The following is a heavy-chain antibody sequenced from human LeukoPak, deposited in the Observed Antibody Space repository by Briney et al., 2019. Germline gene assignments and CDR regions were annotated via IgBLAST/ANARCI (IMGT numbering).Heavy chain of an antibody. V-gene: IGHV4-59*01. J-gene: IGHJ4*02. Sequence: SETLSLTCTVSGGSISSYYWSWIRQPPGKGLEWIGYIYYSGSTNYNPSLKSRVTISVDTSKNQFSLKLSSVTAADTAVYYCARGVNSSGYYPYDYWGQGTLVTVSS. CDR3: ARGVNSSGYYPYDY. CDR1: GGSISSYY. CDR2: IYYSGST. D-gene: IGHD3-22*01.